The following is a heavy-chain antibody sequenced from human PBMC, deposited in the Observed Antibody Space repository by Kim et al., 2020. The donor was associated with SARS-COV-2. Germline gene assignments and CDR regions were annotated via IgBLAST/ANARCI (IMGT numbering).Heavy chain of an antibody. CDR3: ARERGYSGYVGY. CDR1: GYTFTSYD. D-gene: IGHD5-12*01. CDR2: MNTNSGNT. Sequence: ASVKVSCKASGYTFTSYDINWVRQATGQGLEWMGWMNTNSGNTGYAQKFQGRVTMTRNTSISTAYMELSSLRSEDTAVYYCARERGYSGYVGYWGQGTLVTVSS. V-gene: IGHV1-8*01. J-gene: IGHJ4*02.